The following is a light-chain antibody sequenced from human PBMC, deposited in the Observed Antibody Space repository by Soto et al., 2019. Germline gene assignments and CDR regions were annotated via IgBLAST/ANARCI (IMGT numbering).Light chain of an antibody. CDR3: AAWDDSLNVV. CDR2: GNN. Sequence: QSVLTQPPSASGTPGQRVTISCSGSSSNIGSNTVNWYQQLPGTAPKLLIYGNNQRPSGVPDRFSGSKSGTSASLAISGLQSEDEADYYCAAWDDSLNVVFGGGTKVTVL. J-gene: IGLJ2*01. V-gene: IGLV1-44*01. CDR1: SSNIGSNT.